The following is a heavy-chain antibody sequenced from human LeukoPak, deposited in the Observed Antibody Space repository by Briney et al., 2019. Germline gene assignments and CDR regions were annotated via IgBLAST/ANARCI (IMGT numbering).Heavy chain of an antibody. D-gene: IGHD3-10*01. Sequence: GSLRLSCSASGFTFTAYSMYWVRQASGKGLEYVSAISNNADTTYYADSVKGRFTISRDNSKNTLYLQMSSLRAEDTAVYSCVKGWVRGVMNYWGQGTLVTVSS. J-gene: IGHJ4*02. CDR2: ISNNADTT. CDR3: VKGWVRGVMNY. CDR1: GFTFTAYS. V-gene: IGHV3-64D*06.